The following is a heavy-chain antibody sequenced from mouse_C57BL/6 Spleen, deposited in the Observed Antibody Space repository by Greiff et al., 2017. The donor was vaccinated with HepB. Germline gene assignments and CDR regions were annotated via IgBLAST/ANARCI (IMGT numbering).Heavy chain of an antibody. CDR2: ISSGGSYT. CDR1: GFTFSSYG. J-gene: IGHJ2*01. CDR3: ASEGNGPSRGYYFDY. Sequence: DVMLVESGGDLVKPGGSLKLSCAASGFTFSSYGMSWVRQTPDKRLEWVATISSGGSYTYYPDSVKGRFTISRDNAKNTLYLQMSSLKSEDTAMYYCASEGNGPSRGYYFDYWGQGTTLTVSS. D-gene: IGHD3-3*01. V-gene: IGHV5-6*02.